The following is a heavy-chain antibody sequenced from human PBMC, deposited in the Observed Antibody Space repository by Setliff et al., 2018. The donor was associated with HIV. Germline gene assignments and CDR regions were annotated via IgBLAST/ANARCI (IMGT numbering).Heavy chain of an antibody. D-gene: IGHD3-16*01. CDR3: ARERGAYDYVWGTYEKQFDY. V-gene: IGHV3-21*01. CDR1: GFTFSSYN. CDR2: ISSSSDYI. J-gene: IGHJ4*02. Sequence: EVSGFTFSSYNMNWVRQAPGKGLEWVSSISSSSDYIYYADSVKGRFTISRDNAKNSLYLQMNSLRAEDTAVYYCARERGAYDYVWGTYEKQFDYWGQGTLVTVSS.